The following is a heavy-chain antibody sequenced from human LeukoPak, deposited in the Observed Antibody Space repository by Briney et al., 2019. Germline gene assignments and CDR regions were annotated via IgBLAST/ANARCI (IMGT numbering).Heavy chain of an antibody. D-gene: IGHD1-7*01. CDR2: IYTSGST. J-gene: IGHJ5*02. CDR1: GGSISSYY. V-gene: IGHV4-4*09. CDR3: AREQLELRGWFDP. Sequence: PSETLSLTCTVSGGSISSYYWSWIRQPPGKGLEWIGYIYTSGSTNYNPSLKSRVTISVDTSKNQFSRKLSSVTAADTAVYYCAREQLELRGWFDPWGQGTLVTVSS.